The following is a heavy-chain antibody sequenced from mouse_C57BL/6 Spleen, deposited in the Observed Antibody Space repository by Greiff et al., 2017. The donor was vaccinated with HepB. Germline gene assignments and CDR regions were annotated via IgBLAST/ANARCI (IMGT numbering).Heavy chain of an antibody. CDR2: IDPSDSYT. J-gene: IGHJ3*01. CDR3: ARYGNRAY. CDR1: GYTFTSYW. V-gene: IGHV1-50*01. Sequence: QVQLQQPGAELVKPGASVKLSCKASGYTFTSYWMQWVKQRPGQGLEWIGEIDPSDSYTNYNQKFKGKATLTVDTSSSTAYMQLSSLTSEDSAVYYCARYGNRAYWGQGTLVTVSA. D-gene: IGHD2-1*01.